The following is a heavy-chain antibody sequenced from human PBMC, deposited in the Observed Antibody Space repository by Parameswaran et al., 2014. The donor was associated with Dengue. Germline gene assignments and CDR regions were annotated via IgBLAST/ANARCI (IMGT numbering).Heavy chain of an antibody. CDR2: VIPPFGSA. J-gene: IGHJ4*02. CDR3: ARGLAYYYGSGSPTDLDY. Sequence: WVRQAPGQGLEWMGGVIPPFGSANYAQTFQGRAIFTADESTSTAYMELSSLRSDDTAVYYCARGLAYYYGSGSPTDLDYWGQGNPGHRLL. D-gene: IGHD3-10*01. V-gene: IGHV1-69*01.